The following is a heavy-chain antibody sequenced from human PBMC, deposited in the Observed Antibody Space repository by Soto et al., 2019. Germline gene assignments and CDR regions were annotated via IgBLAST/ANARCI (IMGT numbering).Heavy chain of an antibody. Sequence: PSETLSLTCTVSGGSISSSSYYWGWNRQPPGKGLEWIGSIYYSGSTYYNPSLKSRVTISVDTSKNQFSLKLSSVTAADTAVYYCARHEGNGIAADMYYFDYWGQGTLVTVSS. CDR3: ARHEGNGIAADMYYFDY. CDR1: GGSISSSSYY. V-gene: IGHV4-39*01. CDR2: IYYSGST. J-gene: IGHJ4*02. D-gene: IGHD6-13*01.